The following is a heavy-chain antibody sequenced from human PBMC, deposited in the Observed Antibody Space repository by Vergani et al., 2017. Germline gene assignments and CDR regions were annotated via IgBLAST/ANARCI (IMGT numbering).Heavy chain of an antibody. CDR3: AKGVYCRSTSCYEGRGYYYGMGV. CDR2: IASSDTTV. Sequence: VQLLESGGDLVQPGGSLRLSCTASGFFFSDYYMSWLRQAPGKGLEWISYIASSDTTVYYADSVKGRFTISRDNSKNTMYLQMNSLRADDTAVYYCAKGVYCRSTSCYEGRGYYYGMGVWGQGTTVTFSS. D-gene: IGHD2-2*01. J-gene: IGHJ6*02. CDR1: GFFFSDYY. V-gene: IGHV3-11*01.